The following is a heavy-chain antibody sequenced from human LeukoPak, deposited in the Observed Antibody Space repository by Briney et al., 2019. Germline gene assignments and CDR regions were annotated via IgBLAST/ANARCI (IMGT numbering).Heavy chain of an antibody. CDR3: ARRPKANSRITMVRGVRRGAFDI. CDR1: GGSSSGYY. V-gene: IGHV4-34*01. Sequence: SETLSLTCAVYGGSSSGYYWSWIRQPPGKGLEWIGEINHSGSTNYNPSLKSRVTISVDTSKNQFSLKLSSVTAADTAVYYCARRPKANSRITMVRGVRRGAFDIWGQGTMVTVSS. CDR2: INHSGST. J-gene: IGHJ3*02. D-gene: IGHD3-10*01.